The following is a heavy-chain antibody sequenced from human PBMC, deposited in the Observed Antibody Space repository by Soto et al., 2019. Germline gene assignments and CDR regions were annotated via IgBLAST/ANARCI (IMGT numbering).Heavy chain of an antibody. J-gene: IGHJ5*02. D-gene: IGHD4-17*01. CDR3: ARGTKVTARGFDP. CDR2: IYSSGST. V-gene: IGHV4-31*03. Sequence: QVQLQESGPGLVKPSQTLSLTCTVSGGSISSGGYYWSWIRQHPGKGLEWIGYIYSSGSTYYNPSLNRRVTISVDTSRDQFSLKLSSVTAADTAVYYCARGTKVTARGFDPWGQGTLVTVSS. CDR1: GGSISSGGYY.